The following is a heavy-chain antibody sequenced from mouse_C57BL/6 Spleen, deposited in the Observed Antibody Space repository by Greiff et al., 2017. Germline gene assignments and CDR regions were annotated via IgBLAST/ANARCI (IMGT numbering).Heavy chain of an antibody. D-gene: IGHD1-2*01. CDR3: AGGELRRDY. Sequence: LQQSGASVKISCKATGYTFTGYWIEWVKQRPGHGLEWIGEILPGSGSTNYNEKFKGKATFTADTSSNTAYMQLSSLTTEDSAIYYGAGGELRRDYWGQGTTLTVSS. V-gene: IGHV1-9*01. CDR2: ILPGSGST. CDR1: GYTFTGYW. J-gene: IGHJ2*01.